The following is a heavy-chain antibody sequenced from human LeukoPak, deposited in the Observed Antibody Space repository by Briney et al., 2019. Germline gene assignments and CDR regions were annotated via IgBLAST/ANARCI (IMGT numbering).Heavy chain of an antibody. D-gene: IGHD2-21*02. CDR3: ARHLHTDCGGDCYPNWFDP. CDR1: GYSFSSYW. J-gene: IGHJ5*02. V-gene: IGHV5-51*01. Sequence: GGSLKISRKGSGYSFSSYWIGWVRQMPGKGPEGMGVIYPGDSDTRYSPSFQGQVTISADKSISTAYLQWSSLKASDTAMYYCARHLHTDCGGDCYPNWFDPWGQGTLVTVSS. CDR2: IYPGDSDT.